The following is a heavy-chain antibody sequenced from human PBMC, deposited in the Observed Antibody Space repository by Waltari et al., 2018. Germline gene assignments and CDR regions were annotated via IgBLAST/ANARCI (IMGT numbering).Heavy chain of an antibody. D-gene: IGHD6-13*01. Sequence: QMQLVQSGPEVKKPGTSVKVSCKASGFTFTSSAVQWVRQARGQRLEWIGWIVVGSGNTNYAQKFQERVTITRDMSTSTAYMELSSLRSEDTAVYYCAAPRGYSSSWRGNYYYYGMDVWGQGTTVTVSS. V-gene: IGHV1-58*01. CDR3: AAPRGYSSSWRGNYYYYGMDV. CDR1: GFTFTSSA. CDR2: IVVGSGNT. J-gene: IGHJ6*02.